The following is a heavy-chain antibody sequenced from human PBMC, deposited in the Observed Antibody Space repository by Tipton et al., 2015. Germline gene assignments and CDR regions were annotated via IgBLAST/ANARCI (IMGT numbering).Heavy chain of an antibody. V-gene: IGHV3-7*01. CDR3: ARGDWGSSGQAY. CDR1: GLTFSTYW. D-gene: IGHD3-22*01. Sequence: SLRLSCAASGLTFSTYWMSWVRQAPGKGLEWVAHIKPDGRDTYYVDSVKGRFTISRDNAKNSLYLQMNNLRAEDTAVYFCARGDWGSSGQAYWGQGTLVTVSS. CDR2: IKPDGRDT. J-gene: IGHJ4*02.